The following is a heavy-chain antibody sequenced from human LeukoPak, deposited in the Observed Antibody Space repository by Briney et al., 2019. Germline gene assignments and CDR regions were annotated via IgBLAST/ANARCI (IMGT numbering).Heavy chain of an antibody. CDR2: INTNTGNP. D-gene: IGHD6-13*01. J-gene: IGHJ4*02. Sequence: ASVKVSCKASGYSFTTYAMNWVRQAPGQGLEWMGWINTNTGNPTYAQGFTGRFVFSLDTSVSTAYLQISSLKAEDTAVYYCARGGTQQLVRWGLFDYWGQGTLVTVSS. CDR3: ARGGTQQLVRWGLFDY. V-gene: IGHV7-4-1*02. CDR1: GYSFTTYA.